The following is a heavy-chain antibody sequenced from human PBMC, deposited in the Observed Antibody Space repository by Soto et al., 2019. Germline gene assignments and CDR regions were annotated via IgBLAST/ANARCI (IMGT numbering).Heavy chain of an antibody. J-gene: IGHJ4*02. V-gene: IGHV2-70*12. D-gene: IGHD2-21*01. Sequence: SGPTLVNPTQTLTLTCTFSGFSLSTDGMCVSWIRQPPGQALEWLALIDWEDEKFYSASLKTRLTISKDTSKNQVVLTMTDMDPADTATYYCARLRVDSGGYHFDIWGQGTLVTVSS. CDR2: IDWEDEK. CDR3: ARLRVDSGGYHFDI. CDR1: GFSLSTDGMC.